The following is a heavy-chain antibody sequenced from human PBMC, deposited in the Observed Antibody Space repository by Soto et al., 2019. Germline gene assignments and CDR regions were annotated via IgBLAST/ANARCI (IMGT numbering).Heavy chain of an antibody. V-gene: IGHV4-30-4*01. D-gene: IGHD6-6*01. CDR2: IYYSGNT. CDR3: ARGAYSSSSSFFDS. J-gene: IGHJ4*02. Sequence: QVQLQESGPGLVRPSQTLSLTCAVSGDSISSSDYFWSGIRQPPGKGLEWIGYIYYSGNTYFTPSLQSRITISLDSSNNHFSLKLTSVTAADTAVYFCARGAYSSSSSFFDSWGQGTLVTVSS. CDR1: GDSISSSDYF.